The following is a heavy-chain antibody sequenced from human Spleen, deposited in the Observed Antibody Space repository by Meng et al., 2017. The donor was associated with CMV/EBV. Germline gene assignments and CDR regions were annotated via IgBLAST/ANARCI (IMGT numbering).Heavy chain of an antibody. CDR1: GFTFDDYA. Sequence: SLKISCAASGFTFDDYAMHWVRQAPGKGLEWVSGISWNSGSIGYADSVKGRFTISRDSAKNSLYLQMNSLRTEDTALYYCAKAAALGWGYTFDIWGQGTMVTVSS. J-gene: IGHJ3*02. V-gene: IGHV3-9*01. CDR3: AKAAALGWGYTFDI. CDR2: ISWNSGSI. D-gene: IGHD1-1*01.